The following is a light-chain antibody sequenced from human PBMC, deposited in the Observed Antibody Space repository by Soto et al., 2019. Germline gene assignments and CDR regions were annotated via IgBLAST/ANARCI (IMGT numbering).Light chain of an antibody. J-gene: IGKJ4*01. CDR2: AVS. CDR3: LQHNSYPLT. V-gene: IGKV1-17*01. Sequence: DIQMTQSPSSLSAPVGGRVTITCRASQGIRRDLGWYQQKPGKAPTRLIYAVSSLHSGVPSRFSGSGSGTEITLPISILQPEDSATYYCLQHNSYPLTFGGGTKVEIK. CDR1: QGIRRD.